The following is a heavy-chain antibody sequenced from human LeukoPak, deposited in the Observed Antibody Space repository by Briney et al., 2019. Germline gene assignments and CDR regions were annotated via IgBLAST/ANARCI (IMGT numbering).Heavy chain of an antibody. Sequence: PGGSLRLSCAASGFTVSSNYMSWIRQPPGKGLEWIGEITHSGSTNYNPSLKSRVTISVDTSKNQFSLNLSSVTAADTAVYYCARGPLCTITSCPTMYFNYWGQGTLVTVSS. J-gene: IGHJ4*02. CDR2: ITHSGST. V-gene: IGHV4-34*01. D-gene: IGHD2-2*01. CDR3: ARGPLCTITSCPTMYFNY. CDR1: GFTVSSNY.